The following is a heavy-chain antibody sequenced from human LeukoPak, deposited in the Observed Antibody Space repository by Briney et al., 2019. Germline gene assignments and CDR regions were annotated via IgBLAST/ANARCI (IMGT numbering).Heavy chain of an antibody. V-gene: IGHV4-59*08. CDR3: ARRTAKWNQRSPEFDP. D-gene: IGHD1-14*01. CDR2: IYFGGTT. Sequence: SETLSLTCTVSGASIIGYYWSWIRQPPGKGLEWIGDIYFGGTTYYKTSLKNRVTISLLTSTNQFSLNLTSVTAADTAEYFCARRTAKWNQRSPEFDPWGQGTLVIVSS. J-gene: IGHJ5*01. CDR1: GASIIGYY.